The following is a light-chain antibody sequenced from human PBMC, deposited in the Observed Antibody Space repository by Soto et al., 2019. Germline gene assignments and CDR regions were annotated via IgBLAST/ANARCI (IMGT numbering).Light chain of an antibody. J-gene: IGKJ2*01. V-gene: IGKV3-20*01. Sequence: EIVLTQSPGTLSLSPGERATLSCRASQRVYNNYLAWYQPKPGQAPSLLIYGASTRATGIPDRFSGSGSGADFTLTISRLEPEDFAVDYCPHYCGSPSNTIGPGYKVDIK. CDR1: QRVYNNY. CDR2: GAS. CDR3: PHYCGSPSNT.